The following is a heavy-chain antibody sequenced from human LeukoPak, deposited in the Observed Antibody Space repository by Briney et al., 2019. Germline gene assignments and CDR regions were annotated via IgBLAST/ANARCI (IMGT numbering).Heavy chain of an antibody. CDR2: IDHFGST. CDR1: GVSLSTGGHS. D-gene: IGHD6-13*01. J-gene: IGHJ6*04. V-gene: IGHV4-30-2*03. CDR3: ARQPYSSIWYPASYVMDV. Sequence: SQTLSLTCAVSGVSLSTGGHSWSWIRQPPGKGLEWIGYIDHFGSTDNSPSLKSRVTISVDTSKSQFSLKLSSGTAADTAVYYCARQPYSSIWYPASYVMDVGGEGSTVTVSS.